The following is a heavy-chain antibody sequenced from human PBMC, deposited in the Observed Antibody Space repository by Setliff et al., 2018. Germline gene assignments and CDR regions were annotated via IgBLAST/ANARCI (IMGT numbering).Heavy chain of an antibody. CDR2: ISSSSSTT. CDR1: GFTFSRYW. J-gene: IGHJ5*02. D-gene: IGHD3-10*01. CDR3: AKNGFGVVALGVNNWFDP. Sequence: GGSLRLSCVASGFTFSRYWMTWVRQAPGKGLEWVSYISSSSSTTYYADSVKGRFTISRDNAKNSLYLQMNSLRAEDTAVYYCAKNGFGVVALGVNNWFDPWGQGTLVTVSS. V-gene: IGHV3-48*01.